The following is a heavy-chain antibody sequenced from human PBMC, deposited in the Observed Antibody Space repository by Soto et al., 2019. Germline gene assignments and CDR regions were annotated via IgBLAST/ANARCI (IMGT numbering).Heavy chain of an antibody. J-gene: IGHJ5*02. V-gene: IGHV4-59*01. CDR2: VHYSGST. CDR3: ARESEGGDLHDWFDP. D-gene: IGHD3-16*01. Sequence: KPSETLSLTCSFSVDSIVTYYWSWVRQPPGKGLEWLGFVHYSGSTQYNPSLKGRVTISVDMSKNQLSLKLRSVTAADTAVYYCARESEGGDLHDWFDPWGQGTLVTVSS. CDR1: VDSIVTYY.